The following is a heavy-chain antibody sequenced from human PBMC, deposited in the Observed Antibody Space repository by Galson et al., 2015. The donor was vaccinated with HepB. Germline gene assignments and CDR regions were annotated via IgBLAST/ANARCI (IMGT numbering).Heavy chain of an antibody. J-gene: IGHJ6*02. CDR2: IRIKAYGETT. CDR3: ATNTPAAVMRASGMDV. V-gene: IGHV3-49*03. Sequence: SLRLSCATSGFNFGDYAMSWFRQAPGKGLEWVGFIRIKAYGETTEYATPVKGRFTISRDDSKGIAYLQMNSLRAEDTAVYYCATNTPAAVMRASGMDVWGQGTAVTVSS. D-gene: IGHD2-2*01. CDR1: GFNFGDYA.